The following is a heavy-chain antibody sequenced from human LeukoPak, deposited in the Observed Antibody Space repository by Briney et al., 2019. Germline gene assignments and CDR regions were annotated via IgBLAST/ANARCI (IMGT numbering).Heavy chain of an antibody. Sequence: ASVEVSCKASGYTFTSYDINWVRQATGQGLEWMGWMNPNSGNTGYAQKFQGRVTMTRNTSISTAYMELSSLRSEDTAVYYCARGRLGSGYLAYWGQGTLVTVSS. V-gene: IGHV1-8*01. CDR1: GYTFTSYD. D-gene: IGHD3-22*01. CDR3: ARGRLGSGYLAY. J-gene: IGHJ4*02. CDR2: MNPNSGNT.